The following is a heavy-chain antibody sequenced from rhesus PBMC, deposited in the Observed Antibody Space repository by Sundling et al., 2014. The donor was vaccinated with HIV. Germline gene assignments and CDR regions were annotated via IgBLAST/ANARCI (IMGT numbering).Heavy chain of an antibody. CDR1: GGSFSGYY. V-gene: IGHV4-165*01. CDR2: ISGSSGST. J-gene: IGHJ4*01. CDR3: AREEWQLYVDY. Sequence: QVQLQESGPGLVKPSETLSLTCAVSGGSFSGYYWGWLRQPPGRDWSGLGSISGSSGSTDYNPSLKSRVTISTDTSKNQFSLKLSSVTAADTAVYYCAREEWQLYVDYWGRREVLVTVSS. D-gene: IGHD1-44*02.